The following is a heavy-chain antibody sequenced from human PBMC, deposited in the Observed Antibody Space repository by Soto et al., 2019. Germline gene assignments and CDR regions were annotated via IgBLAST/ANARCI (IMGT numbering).Heavy chain of an antibody. V-gene: IGHV3-30-3*01. Sequence: GGSLRLFCAASGFTFSSYAMHWVRQAPGKGLEWVAVISHDGSNKYYADSVKGRFTISRDNSKNTLYLQMNSLRAEDTAVYYCARDRPAPDIAARPEHYYGMDVWGQGTTVTVSS. D-gene: IGHD6-6*01. CDR2: ISHDGSNK. J-gene: IGHJ6*02. CDR1: GFTFSSYA. CDR3: ARDRPAPDIAARPEHYYGMDV.